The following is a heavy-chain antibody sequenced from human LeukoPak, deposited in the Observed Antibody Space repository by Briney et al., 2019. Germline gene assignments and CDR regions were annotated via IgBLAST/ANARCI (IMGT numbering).Heavy chain of an antibody. J-gene: IGHJ3*02. CDR1: GASISSGGYY. D-gene: IGHD1-1*01. Sequence: SETLSLTCAVSGASISSGGYYWSWIRQHPGKGLEWIGYIFNSDIYYNPSLKSRIIISVDTSKNQFSLKMTSVTAADTAVYYCAREADWNDAFDIWGQGTMVTVSS. CDR3: AREADWNDAFDI. CDR2: IFNSDI. V-gene: IGHV4-31*02.